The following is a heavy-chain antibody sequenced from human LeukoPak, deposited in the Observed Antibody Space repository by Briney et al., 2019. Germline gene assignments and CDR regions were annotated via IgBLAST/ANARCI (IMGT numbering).Heavy chain of an antibody. D-gene: IGHD6-13*01. CDR1: GYTFTSYD. CDR3: ARRIAAAGTTLGY. J-gene: IGHJ4*02. CDR2: MNPNSGNT. Sequence: ASVKVSCKASGYTFTSYDINWVRQATGQGLEWMGWMNPNSGNTGSAQKFQGRVTMTRNTSISRAYMELNSLISEDTAVYFCARRIAAAGTTLGYWGQGTLVTVSS. V-gene: IGHV1-8*01.